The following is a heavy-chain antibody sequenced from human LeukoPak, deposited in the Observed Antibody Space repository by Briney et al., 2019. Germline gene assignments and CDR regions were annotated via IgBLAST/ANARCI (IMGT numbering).Heavy chain of an antibody. D-gene: IGHD1-26*01. V-gene: IGHV1-69*05. CDR1: GGTFSSYA. CDR2: IIPIFGTA. Sequence: SVKVSCKASGGTFSSYAISWVRQAPGQGLEWMGGIIPIFGTANSAQKFQGRVTITTDESTSTAYMELSSLRSEDTAVYYCARSGSYTRARKTGHNYYYYMDVWGKGTTVTVSS. CDR3: ARSGSYTRARKTGHNYYYYMDV. J-gene: IGHJ6*03.